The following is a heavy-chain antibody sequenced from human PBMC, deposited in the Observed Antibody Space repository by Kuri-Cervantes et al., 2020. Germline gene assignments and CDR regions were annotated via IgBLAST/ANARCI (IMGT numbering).Heavy chain of an antibody. Sequence: GGSLRLSCAASRFNFRSYGMHWVRQAPGKGLEWVAVIWYDGSNKYYTDSVKGRFTISRDNAKNTVILQMNSLSAEDTAVYYCARDGGLTDTQGGYGLDFWGQGTTVTVSS. CDR3: ARDGGLTDTQGGYGLDF. CDR2: IWYDGSNK. D-gene: IGHD3-16*01. CDR1: RFNFRSYG. V-gene: IGHV3-33*01. J-gene: IGHJ6*02.